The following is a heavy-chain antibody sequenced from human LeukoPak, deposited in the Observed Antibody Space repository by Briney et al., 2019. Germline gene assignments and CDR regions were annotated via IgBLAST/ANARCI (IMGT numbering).Heavy chain of an antibody. Sequence: SETLSLTCTVSGGSISSYYWSWIRQPPGKGLEWIGYIYYSGSTNYNPSLKSRVTISVDTSKNQFSLKLSSVTAADTAVYYCARGGDTAMVYYYYMDVWGKGTTVTVSS. CDR1: GGSISSYY. CDR3: ARGGDTAMVYYYYMDV. CDR2: IYYSGST. J-gene: IGHJ6*03. D-gene: IGHD5-18*01. V-gene: IGHV4-59*01.